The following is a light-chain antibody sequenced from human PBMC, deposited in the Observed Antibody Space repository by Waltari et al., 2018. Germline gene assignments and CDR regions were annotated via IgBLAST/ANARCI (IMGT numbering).Light chain of an antibody. Sequence: DIVLTQSPGTLSLYPGERATLSCRASQSVGGTLAWYQQKPGQAPRLLMYGTSIRAPGTPDRFSGTGSGTDFSLTISRLEPEDFAVYYCQHYVRLPATFGQGTKVEIK. J-gene: IGKJ1*01. CDR2: GTS. V-gene: IGKV3-20*01. CDR3: QHYVRLPAT. CDR1: QSVGGT.